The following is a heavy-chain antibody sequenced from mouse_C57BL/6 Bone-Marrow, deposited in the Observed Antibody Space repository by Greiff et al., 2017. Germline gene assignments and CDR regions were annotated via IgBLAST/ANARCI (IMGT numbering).Heavy chain of an antibody. CDR3: ARPYYYGSRDWYFDV. J-gene: IGHJ1*03. V-gene: IGHV1-47*01. D-gene: IGHD1-1*01. CDR2: FHPYNDDT. CDR1: GYTFTTYP. Sequence: VKLVESGAELVKPGASVKMSCKASGYTFTTYPIEWMKQNHGKSLEWIGNFHPYNDDTKYNEKLKGKATLTVEKSSSTVYLELSRLTSDDSAVYYCARPYYYGSRDWYFDVWGTGTTVTVSS.